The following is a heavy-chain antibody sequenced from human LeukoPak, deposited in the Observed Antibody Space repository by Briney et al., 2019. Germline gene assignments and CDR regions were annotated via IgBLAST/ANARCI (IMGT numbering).Heavy chain of an antibody. V-gene: IGHV4-59*01. CDR2: IYYSGST. CDR1: GGSISSYY. J-gene: IGHJ6*02. CDR3: ARDPSGGWPVTMRPYYGMDV. Sequence: SETLSLTCTVSGGSISSYYWSWIRQPPGKGLEWIGYIYYSGSTNYNPSLESRVTISVDTSKNQFSLKLSSVTAADTAVYYCARDPSGGWPVTMRPYYGMDVWGQGTTVTVSS. D-gene: IGHD3-22*01.